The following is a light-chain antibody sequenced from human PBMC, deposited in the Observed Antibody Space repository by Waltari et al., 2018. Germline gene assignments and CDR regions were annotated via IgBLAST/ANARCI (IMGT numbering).Light chain of an antibody. CDR1: QSVSSY. CDR3: QHRRNWPLT. CDR2: DAS. V-gene: IGKV3-11*01. J-gene: IGKJ5*01. Sequence: EIVLTQSPATLSLSPGERATLSCRASQSVSSYLVWYQQKASQAPRLLIYDASNRATGIPARFSGSGSGTDFTLTISSLEPEDFAVYYCQHRRNWPLTFGQGTRLEIK.